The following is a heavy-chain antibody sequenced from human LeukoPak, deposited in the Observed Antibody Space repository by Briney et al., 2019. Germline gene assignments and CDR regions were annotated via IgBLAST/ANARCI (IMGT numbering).Heavy chain of an antibody. CDR3: AKDNWNDGGFDY. CDR1: GFTYDDYA. V-gene: IGHV3-9*01. D-gene: IGHD1-1*01. J-gene: IGHJ4*02. Sequence: GGSLRLSCAASGFTYDDYAMHWVRQAPGKGQEWVSGISWNSGSIGYADSVKGRFTISRDNAKNSLYLQMNSLRAEDTALYYCAKDNWNDGGFDYWGQGTLVTVSS. CDR2: ISWNSGSI.